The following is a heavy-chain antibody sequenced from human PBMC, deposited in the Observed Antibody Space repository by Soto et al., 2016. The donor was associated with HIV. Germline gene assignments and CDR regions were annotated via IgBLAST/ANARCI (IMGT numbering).Heavy chain of an antibody. D-gene: IGHD3-10*01. Sequence: EVQLVESGGGLVQPGGSLKLSCEASGSTFGSYDMHWVRQASGMGLEYVSTISSNGINTYYANSVKGRFTISRDNSKNTLYLQMDSLRAEDMAVYYCARTFIRAYYMDVWGKGTTVTVSS. CDR2: ISSNGINT. V-gene: IGHV3-64*01. CDR3: ARTFIRAYYMDV. J-gene: IGHJ6*03. CDR1: GSTFGSYD.